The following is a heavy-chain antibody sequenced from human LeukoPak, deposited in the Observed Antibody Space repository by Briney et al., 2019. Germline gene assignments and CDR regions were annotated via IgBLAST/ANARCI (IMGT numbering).Heavy chain of an antibody. CDR2: FDPEDGET. CDR1: GYTLTELS. V-gene: IGHV1-24*01. D-gene: IGHD4-17*01. CDR3: ATDRGNYGDRRGWRVSLYYFDY. J-gene: IGHJ4*02. Sequence: ASVKVSCKVSGYTLTELSMHWVRQAPGKGLEWMGGFDPEDGETIYAQKFQGRVTMTEDTSTDTAYMELSSLRSEDTAVYYCATDRGNYGDRRGWRVSLYYFDYWGQGTLVTVSS.